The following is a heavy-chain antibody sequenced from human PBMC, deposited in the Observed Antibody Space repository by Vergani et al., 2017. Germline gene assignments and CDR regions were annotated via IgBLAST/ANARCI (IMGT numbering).Heavy chain of an antibody. CDR2: IYDNGNT. CDR1: GGSISSYY. Sequence: QVQLQESGPGLVKPSETLTLTCTVSGGSISSYYWNWIRQPPGKGLEWIGYIYDNGNTNYNPSLKSRVTISVDTSKKQFSLKLSSVTAADTAAYYCARGSRAEGGSGPDKWGQGTLVTVSS. CDR3: ARGSRAEGGSGPDK. J-gene: IGHJ4*02. D-gene: IGHD6-13*01. V-gene: IGHV4-59*01.